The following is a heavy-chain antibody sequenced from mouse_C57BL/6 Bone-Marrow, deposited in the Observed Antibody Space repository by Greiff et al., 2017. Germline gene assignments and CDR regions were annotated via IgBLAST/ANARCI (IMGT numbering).Heavy chain of an antibody. J-gene: IGHJ4*01. V-gene: IGHV5-9-1*02. CDR2: ISSGGDYI. CDR3: TSGLYDDYSRYAMDY. CDR1: GFTFSSYA. D-gene: IGHD2-3*01. Sequence: EVQLVESGAGLVKPGGSLKLSCAASGFTFSSYAMSWVRQTPEKSLEWVAYISSGGDYIYYTDTVKGRCTISRDNARNTLYLQMSSLTSEDTAMYYGTSGLYDDYSRYAMDYWGQGTSVTVSS.